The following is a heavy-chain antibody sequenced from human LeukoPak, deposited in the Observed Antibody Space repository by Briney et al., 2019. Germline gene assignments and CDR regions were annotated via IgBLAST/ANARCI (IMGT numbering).Heavy chain of an antibody. J-gene: IGHJ5*02. Sequence: GGSLRLSCAASGFTFSNYAMNWVRQAPGKGLEWVSAISNSGGSSYYADSVKGWFTISRDNSKNTLYLQMNSLRAEDTAVYYCAKGYCSGGSCWYWFDPWGQGTLVTVSS. CDR2: ISNSGGSS. CDR3: AKGYCSGGSCWYWFDP. CDR1: GFTFSNYA. D-gene: IGHD2-15*01. V-gene: IGHV3-23*01.